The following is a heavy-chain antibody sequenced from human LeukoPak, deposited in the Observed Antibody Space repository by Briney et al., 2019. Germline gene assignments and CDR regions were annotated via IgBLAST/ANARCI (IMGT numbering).Heavy chain of an antibody. V-gene: IGHV3-48*04. Sequence: GGSLRLSCVASGFTFSISSMSWVCQAPGKGLEWVSYISSSSSSIYDADSVRGRFTISRDNAKNSLYLQMNSLRAEDTAVYYCASLSVRYMDVWGKGTTVTVSS. CDR2: ISSSSSSI. J-gene: IGHJ6*03. CDR3: ASLSVRYMDV. D-gene: IGHD2/OR15-2a*01. CDR1: GFTFSISS.